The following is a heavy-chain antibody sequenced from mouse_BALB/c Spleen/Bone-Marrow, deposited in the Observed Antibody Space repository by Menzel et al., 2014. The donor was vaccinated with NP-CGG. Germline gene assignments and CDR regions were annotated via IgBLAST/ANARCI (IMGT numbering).Heavy chain of an antibody. J-gene: IGHJ2*01. Sequence: EVHLVESGGGLVQPVGSLKLSCVASGFTFNTYAMNWVRQAQGKGLEWVARIKTKSNDYGTFYADSVKDRFTISRDDSQNMLYLQMNNLKTEDTAMYYCVRATAYYFDYWGQGTTLTVSS. CDR3: VRATAYYFDY. CDR2: IKTKSNDYGT. CDR1: GFTFNTYA. V-gene: IGHV10-1*02. D-gene: IGHD1-2*01.